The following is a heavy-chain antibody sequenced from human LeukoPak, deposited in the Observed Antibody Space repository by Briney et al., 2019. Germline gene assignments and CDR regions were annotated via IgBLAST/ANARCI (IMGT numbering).Heavy chain of an antibody. J-gene: IGHJ4*02. CDR3: AKVGRGDDYVWGSYQAY. D-gene: IGHD3-16*02. CDR1: GFTFSRYA. V-gene: IGHV3-23*01. Sequence: GGSLRLSCAASGFTFSRYAMSWVRQAPGKGLEWVSAISGSGGSTYYADSVKGRFTISRDNSKNTLYLQMNSLRAEDTAVYYCAKVGRGDDYVWGSYQAYWGQGTLVTVSS. CDR2: ISGSGGST.